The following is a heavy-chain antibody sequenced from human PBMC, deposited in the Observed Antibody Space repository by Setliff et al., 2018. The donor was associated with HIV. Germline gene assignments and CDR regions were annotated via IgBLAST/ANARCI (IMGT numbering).Heavy chain of an antibody. D-gene: IGHD3-22*01. V-gene: IGHV2-70*17. CDR3: ARTYKNDSRDYRFDL. CDR2: IDWDDDK. J-gene: IGHJ4*02. CDR1: GFSLTTSGMC. Sequence: SGPTLVNPTQTLTLTCTFSGFSLTTSGMCISWVRQSPGKAPEWLGRIDWDDDKFYSTSLKTSLTISKDTSKNQVGLTMTNMDPVDTATYYCARTYKNDSRDYRFDLWGPGTLVTVSS.